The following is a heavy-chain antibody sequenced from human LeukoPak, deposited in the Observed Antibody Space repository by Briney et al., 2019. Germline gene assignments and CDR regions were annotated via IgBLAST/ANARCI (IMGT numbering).Heavy chain of an antibody. V-gene: IGHV4-59*08. Sequence: KTSETLSLTCTISGDSIGDYYWTWIRQPPGEGLEWIGYIYHSGNNNYNPSLKSRVTISLDTSKNQFSLRLSSVTAADTAVYYCARRRGYSNKEAFDYWGQGTLVTVSS. CDR3: ARRRGYSNKEAFDY. CDR2: IYHSGNN. CDR1: GDSIGDYY. D-gene: IGHD5-12*01. J-gene: IGHJ4*02.